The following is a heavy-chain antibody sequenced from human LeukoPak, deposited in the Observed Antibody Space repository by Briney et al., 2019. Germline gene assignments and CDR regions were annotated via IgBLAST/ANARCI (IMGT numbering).Heavy chain of an antibody. V-gene: IGHV4-59*01. D-gene: IGHD2-21*01. J-gene: IGHJ5*02. CDR2: IDYSGST. CDR3: ARDIWAENWFDP. Sequence: PSETLSLTCTVSGGSISSYYWSWIRQPPGKGLEWIGYIDYSGSTKYNPSLKSRVTISIDTSKNQFSLKLRSVTAADRAVYYCARDIWAENWFDPWGEGTLVTVSS. CDR1: GGSISSYY.